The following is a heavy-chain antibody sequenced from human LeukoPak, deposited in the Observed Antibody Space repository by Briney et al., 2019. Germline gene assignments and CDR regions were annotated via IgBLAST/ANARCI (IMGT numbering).Heavy chain of an antibody. V-gene: IGHV4-59*01. Sequence: SETLSLTCTVSGGSISSYYWSWIRQPPGKGLEWIGYIYYSGSTYYNPSLKSRVTISLDTSKNQFSLKLSSVTAADTAVYYCAREGGPYRPLDYSGQGTLVTVSS. CDR1: GGSISSYY. J-gene: IGHJ4*02. CDR2: IYYSGST. CDR3: AREGGPYRPLDY.